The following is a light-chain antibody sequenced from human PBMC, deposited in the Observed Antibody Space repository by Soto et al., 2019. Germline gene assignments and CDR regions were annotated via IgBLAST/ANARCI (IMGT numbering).Light chain of an antibody. CDR3: QHYNIYPWT. CDR1: QSISNW. Sequence: DIQMTQSPSTVSASLGDRVTITCRASQSISNWLAWYQQKPGKAPKLLIYDASSLESGVPSRFSGSGSETEFTITISSLQPDDFATYYCQHYNIYPWTFGEGTKVEIK. V-gene: IGKV1-5*01. J-gene: IGKJ1*01. CDR2: DAS.